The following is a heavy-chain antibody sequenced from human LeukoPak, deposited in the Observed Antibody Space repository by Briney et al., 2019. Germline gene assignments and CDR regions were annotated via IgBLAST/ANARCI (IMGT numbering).Heavy chain of an antibody. CDR2: IYYSGSS. V-gene: IGHV4-31*03. Sequence: SEALSLTCTVSGGSINNGGYYWSWIRQHPGKGLEWIGYIYYSGSSYYNPSLRSRVTISVDTSKNHFSLKLSSVTAADTAVYYCARNRDGYNSFGYWGQGTLVTVSS. J-gene: IGHJ4*02. CDR3: ARNRDGYNSFGY. CDR1: GGSINNGGYY. D-gene: IGHD5-24*01.